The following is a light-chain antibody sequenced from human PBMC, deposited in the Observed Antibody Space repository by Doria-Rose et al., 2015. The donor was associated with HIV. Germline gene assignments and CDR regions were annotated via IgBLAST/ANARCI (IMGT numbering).Light chain of an antibody. Sequence: DIQMTQSPESLGMSLGEWATLNRKSNQSLLYTSKNYLAWYQQKPGQPPKLLIYWSSTRQSGVPARFSGSVSGTDFTLTISSLEAEDVAVYYCQQYYDTPSFGPGTTVDIK. J-gene: IGKJ3*01. CDR1: QSLLYTSKNY. V-gene: IGKV4-1*01. CDR2: WSS. CDR3: QQYYDTPS.